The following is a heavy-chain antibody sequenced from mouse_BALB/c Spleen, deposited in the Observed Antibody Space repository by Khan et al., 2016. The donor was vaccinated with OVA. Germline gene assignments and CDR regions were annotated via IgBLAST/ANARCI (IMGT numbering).Heavy chain of an antibody. D-gene: IGHD1-1*01. V-gene: IGHV1S81*02. CDR1: GYTFTSYW. CDR2: TNPTNGRT. Sequence: VQLQESGAELMKAGASVKMSCKASGYTFTSYWMHWVKQRLGQGLEWFAETNPTNGRTYYNEKFKSKATLTVDKSSSTAYMLLSGPTSEDSAVYYCARIKKIVATYFDYWGQGTTLTVSS. CDR3: ARIKKIVATYFDY. J-gene: IGHJ2*01.